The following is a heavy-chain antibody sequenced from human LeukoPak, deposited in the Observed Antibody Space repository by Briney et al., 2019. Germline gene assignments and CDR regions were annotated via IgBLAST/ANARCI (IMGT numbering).Heavy chain of an antibody. D-gene: IGHD3-16*02. CDR2: MNPNSGNT. V-gene: IGHV1-8*01. CDR3: ARRMITFGGVIAN. J-gene: IGHJ4*02. CDR1: GYTFTSYD. Sequence: EASVKVSCKASGYTFTSYDINWVRQATGQGLEWMGWMNPNSGNTGYALKFQGRVTMTRNTSISTAYMELSSLRSEDTAVYYCARRMITFGGVIANWGQGTLVTVSS.